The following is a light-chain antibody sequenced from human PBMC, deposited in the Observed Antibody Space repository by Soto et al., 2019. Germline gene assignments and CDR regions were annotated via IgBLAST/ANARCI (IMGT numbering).Light chain of an antibody. Sequence: DIQMTQSPSSLSASVGDRVTITGRASQSISSYLNWYQQRPGKAPKILIYAASSLQSGVPSRFSGIGSGTDFTLTLSSLQPEDFETYYCQQSYSNLITFGQGTRLEIK. CDR3: QQSYSNLIT. CDR2: AAS. CDR1: QSISSY. J-gene: IGKJ5*01. V-gene: IGKV1-39*01.